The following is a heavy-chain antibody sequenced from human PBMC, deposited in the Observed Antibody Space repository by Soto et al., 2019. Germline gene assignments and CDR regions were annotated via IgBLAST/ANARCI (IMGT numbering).Heavy chain of an antibody. CDR1: GFSLSTSGAG. J-gene: IGHJ4*02. CDR2: IYWDDDK. Sequence: SGPTLVNPTQTLTLTCTFSGFSLSTSGAGVGWIRQPPGKALEWLALIYWDDDKRYSPSLKSRLTITRDTSKNQVVLTMTNMDPVDTATYYCAHRRGERVVVAATPYYFDYWGQGALVTVSS. CDR3: AHRRGERVVVAATPYYFDY. V-gene: IGHV2-5*02. D-gene: IGHD2-15*01.